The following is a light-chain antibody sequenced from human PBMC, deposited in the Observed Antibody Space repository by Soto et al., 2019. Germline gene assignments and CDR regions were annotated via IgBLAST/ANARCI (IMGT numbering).Light chain of an antibody. V-gene: IGKV3D-15*01. Sequence: IVMTQSPATLSVSPGEGATLSCRASQSVSSSLAWYQHKPGQPPKLIIYGSSTRASGIPARFSGSGSGTEFTLTISSLQSEDFGIYYCQQYDTWPPNLLTFGGGTKVEIK. CDR3: QQYDTWPPNLLT. CDR1: QSVSSS. CDR2: GSS. J-gene: IGKJ4*01.